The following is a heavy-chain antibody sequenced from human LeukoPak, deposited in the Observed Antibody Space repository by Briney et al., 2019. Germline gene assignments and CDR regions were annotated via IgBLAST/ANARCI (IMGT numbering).Heavy chain of an antibody. CDR1: GYTFTSYA. V-gene: IGHV1-3*03. Sequence: ASVKVSCKASGYTFTSYAMHWVRQAPGQRLEWMGWINAGNGNTKYSQEFQGRVTITRDTSASAVYMELSSLRSDDMAVYYCARAQIIKVGAHTHPPDYWGQGTLVTVSS. J-gene: IGHJ4*02. CDR3: ARAQIIKVGAHTHPPDY. D-gene: IGHD1-26*01. CDR2: INAGNGNT.